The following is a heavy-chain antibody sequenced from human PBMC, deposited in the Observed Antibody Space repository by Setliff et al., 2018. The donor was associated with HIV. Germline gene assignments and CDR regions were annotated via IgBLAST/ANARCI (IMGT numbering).Heavy chain of an antibody. J-gene: IGHJ1*01. CDR3: ARPFPCASTTCYFAAFDM. CDR1: GASLTDTNTFYY. CDR2: FYSSGDT. Sequence: PSETLSLTCTVSGASLTDTNTFYYWPWLRQSPGKGLEWVGSFYSSGDTYYNPSLRSRVTMSVDTSKTQMYLRLASVTAADTAVYYCARPFPCASTTCYFAAFDMWGQGIPVTVSS. D-gene: IGHD2-2*01. V-gene: IGHV4-39*01.